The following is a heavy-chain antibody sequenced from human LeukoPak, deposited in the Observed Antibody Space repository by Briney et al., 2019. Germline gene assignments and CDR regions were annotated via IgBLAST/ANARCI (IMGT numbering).Heavy chain of an antibody. V-gene: IGHV6-1*01. Sequence: SQTLSLTCAISGDSPSSNSAARNWIRQSPSRGLEWLGRTYYRSNWYNDYAVSVKSRITINPDTSKNQFSLQLNSVTPEDTAVYYCARGSYSYGHDYWGQGTLVTVSS. CDR3: ARGSYSYGHDY. J-gene: IGHJ4*02. D-gene: IGHD5-18*01. CDR1: GDSPSSNSAA. CDR2: TYYRSNWYN.